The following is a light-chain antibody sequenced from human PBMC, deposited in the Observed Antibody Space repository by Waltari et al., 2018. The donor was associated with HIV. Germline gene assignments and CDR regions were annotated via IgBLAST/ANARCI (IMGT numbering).Light chain of an antibody. CDR2: GAS. V-gene: IGKV3-15*01. J-gene: IGKJ1*01. Sequence: EVLLTQSPATLSVSPGDRTTLPCRASQSVRTNLAWYQQRPGQPPRLLIYGASTRATGIAARFSGSGAGTEFTLTINSLQSEDYAVYYCQQYDYWPPWTVGQGTKVEMK. CDR3: QQYDYWPPWT. CDR1: QSVRTN.